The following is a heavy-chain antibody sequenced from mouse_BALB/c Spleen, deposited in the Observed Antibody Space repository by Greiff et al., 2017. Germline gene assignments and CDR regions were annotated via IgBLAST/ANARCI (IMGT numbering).Heavy chain of an antibody. Sequence: EVQLVESGGGLVQPGGSLRLSCATSGFTFTDYYMSWVRQPPGKALEWLGFIRNKANGYTTEYSASVKGRFTISRDNSQSILYLQMNTLRAEDSATYYCARDSLLWRWYAMDYWGQGTSVTVSS. J-gene: IGHJ4*01. D-gene: IGHD2-10*01. CDR3: ARDSLLWRWYAMDY. CDR2: IRNKANGYTT. CDR1: GFTFTDYY. V-gene: IGHV7-3*02.